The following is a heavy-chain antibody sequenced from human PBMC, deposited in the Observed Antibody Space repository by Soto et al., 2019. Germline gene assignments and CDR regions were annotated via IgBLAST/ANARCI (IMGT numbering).Heavy chain of an antibody. Sequence: SETLSLTCSVSGAALNSGNYYWSWIRQVPGKGLEWIGHIYVTGAVDYNPSLRDRITISQDTSANLFSMNLSAVTAADTAIYYCGKGFYGSGGPDVWGPGTLVTVSS. CDR1: GAALNSGNYY. V-gene: IGHV4-30-4*08. CDR2: IYVTGAV. D-gene: IGHD3-10*01. J-gene: IGHJ4*02. CDR3: GKGFYGSGGPDV.